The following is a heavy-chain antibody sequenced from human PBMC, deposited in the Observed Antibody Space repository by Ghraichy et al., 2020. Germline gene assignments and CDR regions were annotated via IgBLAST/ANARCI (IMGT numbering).Heavy chain of an antibody. D-gene: IGHD3-3*01. V-gene: IGHV4-31*03. CDR3: ARGLTTATFEIDH. CDR2: TYYTGST. CDR1: GGSGTRGYY. Sequence: SETLSLTCTVSGGSGTRGYYWAWMRQRPGQGLEWLGYTYYTGSTSYNPSLGSRVTVSLDTSGSQFFLNLTSVTAADTAVYYCARGLTTATFEIDHWGQGTLVTVTS. J-gene: IGHJ4*02.